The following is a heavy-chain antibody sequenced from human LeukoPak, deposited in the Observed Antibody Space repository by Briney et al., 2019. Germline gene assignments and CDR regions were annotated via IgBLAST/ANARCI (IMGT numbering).Heavy chain of an antibody. CDR2: ISAYNGNT. V-gene: IGHV1-18*01. CDR1: GYTFTSYG. CDR3: ARDRGGYYDSSGYYPLDY. J-gene: IGHJ4*02. D-gene: IGHD3-22*01. Sequence: ASVKVSCKASGYTFTSYGISWVRQAPGQGLEWMGWISAYNGNTNYAQKLQGRVTMTTDTSTSTAYMELRSLRSDDTAVYYCARDRGGYYDSSGYYPLDYWGQGTLVTVSS.